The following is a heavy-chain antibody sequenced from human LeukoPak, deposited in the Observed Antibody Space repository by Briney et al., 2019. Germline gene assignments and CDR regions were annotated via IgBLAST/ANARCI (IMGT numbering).Heavy chain of an antibody. V-gene: IGHV3-48*03. D-gene: IGHD3-10*01. CDR2: ISSSGSTI. CDR3: AKDGDYYGSGSYYSITYFDY. CDR1: GFTFSSYE. Sequence: PGGSLRLSCAASGFTFSSYEMNWVRQAPGKGLEWVSYISSSGSTIYYADSVKGRFTISRDNAKNSLYLQMNSLRAEDTAVYYCAKDGDYYGSGSYYSITYFDYWGQGTLVTVSS. J-gene: IGHJ4*02.